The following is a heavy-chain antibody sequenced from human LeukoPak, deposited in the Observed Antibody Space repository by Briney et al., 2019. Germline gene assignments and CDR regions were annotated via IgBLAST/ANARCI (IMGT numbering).Heavy chain of an antibody. V-gene: IGHV3-7*03. CDR3: AGNNGMDV. CDR2: VNRDGSET. Sequence: GGSLRLSCAASGFALSSHWMTWVRQVPGRGPEWVANVNRDGSETYYLDSVKGRFTISKDNAKNSLYLQMNSLRAEDTALYHCAGNNGMDVWGQGTTVIVSS. CDR1: GFALSSHW. J-gene: IGHJ6*02.